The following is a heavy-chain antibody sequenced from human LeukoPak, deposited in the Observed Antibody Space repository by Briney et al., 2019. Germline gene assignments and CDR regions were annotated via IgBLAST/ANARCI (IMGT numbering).Heavy chain of an antibody. J-gene: IGHJ6*03. Sequence: PSETLSLTRTVSGGSISSSSYYWGWIRQPPGKGLEWIGSIYYSGSTYYNPSLKSRVTISVDTSKNQFSLKLSSVTAADTAVYYCASLGGIAARPENGVGYYYYMDVWGKGTTVTVSS. CDR2: IYYSGST. D-gene: IGHD6-6*01. CDR3: ASLGGIAARPENGVGYYYYMDV. V-gene: IGHV4-39*01. CDR1: GGSISSSSYY.